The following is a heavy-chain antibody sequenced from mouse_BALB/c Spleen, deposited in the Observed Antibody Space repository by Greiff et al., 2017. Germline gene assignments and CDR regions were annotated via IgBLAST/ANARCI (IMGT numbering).Heavy chain of an antibody. Sequence: QVQLQQSGAELVRPGSSVKISCKASGYAFSSYWMNWVKQRPGQGLEWIGQIYPGDGDTNYNGKFKGKATLTADKSSSTAYMQLSSLTSEDSAVYFCARYYYGRYFDYWGQGTTLTVSS. CDR3: ARYYYGRYFDY. CDR1: GYAFSSYW. D-gene: IGHD1-1*01. V-gene: IGHV1-80*01. CDR2: IYPGDGDT. J-gene: IGHJ2*01.